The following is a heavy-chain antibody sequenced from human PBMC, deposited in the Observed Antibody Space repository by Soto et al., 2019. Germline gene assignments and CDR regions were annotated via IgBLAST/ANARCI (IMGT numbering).Heavy chain of an antibody. CDR2: ISGSGGST. Sequence: GGSLRLCCAASGFTFSSYAMSWVRQAPGKGLEWVSAISGSGGSTYYADSVKGRFTISRDNSKNTLYLQMNSLRAEDTAVYYCAKDPSITGTTAWGQGTLVTVSS. V-gene: IGHV3-23*01. CDR3: AKDPSITGTTA. D-gene: IGHD1-7*01. J-gene: IGHJ5*02. CDR1: GFTFSSYA.